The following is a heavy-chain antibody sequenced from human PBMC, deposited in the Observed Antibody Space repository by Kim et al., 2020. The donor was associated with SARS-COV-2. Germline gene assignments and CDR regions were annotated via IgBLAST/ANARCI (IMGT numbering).Heavy chain of an antibody. Sequence: GGSLRLSCAASGFIFSSYWMDWVRQAPGKGLVWVSRINSDGSSTSYADSVKGRFTISRDNAKNTLYLQMNSLRAEDTAVYYCARDTYDFWSGYYLGKDYWGQGTLVTVSS. CDR2: INSDGSST. V-gene: IGHV3-74*01. J-gene: IGHJ4*02. CDR1: GFIFSSYW. CDR3: ARDTYDFWSGYYLGKDY. D-gene: IGHD3-3*01.